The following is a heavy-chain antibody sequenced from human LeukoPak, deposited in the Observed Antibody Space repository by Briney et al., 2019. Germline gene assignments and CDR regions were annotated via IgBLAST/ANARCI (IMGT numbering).Heavy chain of an antibody. CDR2: INQDGSEK. V-gene: IGHV3-7*01. Sequence: GGSLTLSCAASGFTFSSYWMSWVRQAPGKGLEWVANINQDGSEKYYVDSVKGRFTISRDNAKNSLYLQMNSLRVEDTAVYYCARYGSGSYYYYYGMDVWGQGTTVTVSS. CDR3: ARYGSGSYYYYYGMDV. CDR1: GFTFSSYW. J-gene: IGHJ6*02. D-gene: IGHD3-10*01.